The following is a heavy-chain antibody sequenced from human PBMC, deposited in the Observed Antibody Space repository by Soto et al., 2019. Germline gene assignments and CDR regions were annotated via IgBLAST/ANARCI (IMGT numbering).Heavy chain of an antibody. D-gene: IGHD1-1*01. Sequence: PGGSLRLSCAASGFTFSSYGMHWVRRAPGKGLEWVAVIWYDGSNKYYADSVKGRFTISRDNSKNTLYLQMNSLRAEDTAVYYCARDRERGERTGYYYYYGMDVWGQGTTVTVSS. J-gene: IGHJ6*02. CDR1: GFTFSSYG. CDR2: IWYDGSNK. V-gene: IGHV3-33*01. CDR3: ARDRERGERTGYYYYYGMDV.